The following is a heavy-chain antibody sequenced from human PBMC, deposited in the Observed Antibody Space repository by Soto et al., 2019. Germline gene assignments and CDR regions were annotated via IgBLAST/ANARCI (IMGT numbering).Heavy chain of an antibody. CDR3: ARDPVGVDSTFFFDS. CDR2: INRDGSER. D-gene: IGHD2-21*01. V-gene: IGHV3-7*01. J-gene: IGHJ4*02. CDR1: GFTFSSYW. Sequence: GGSLRLSCEAYGFTFSSYWMGWVRQAPGKGLEWVANINRDGSERYYVDSVKGRFTISRDNAKNSVYLQMNSLRAEDSAVYYCARDPVGVDSTFFFDSWGQGTLVTVSS.